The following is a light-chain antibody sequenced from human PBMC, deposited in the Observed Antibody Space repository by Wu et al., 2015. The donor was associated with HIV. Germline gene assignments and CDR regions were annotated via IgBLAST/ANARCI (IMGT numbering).Light chain of an antibody. CDR3: QQYGSSPLT. J-gene: IGKJ4*01. Sequence: YFAWVTQQKGLGQAPHGSSSMIHPLGATGVSDRFSGSGSGTDFTLTISRLEPEDFAVYHCQQYGSSPLTFGGGTKVEIK. V-gene: IGKV3-20*01. CDR1: Y. CDR2: IHP.